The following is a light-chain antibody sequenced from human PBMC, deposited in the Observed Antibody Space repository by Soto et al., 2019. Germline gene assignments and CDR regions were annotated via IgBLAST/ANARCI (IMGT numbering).Light chain of an antibody. CDR3: SSYTSSSTLVSYV. CDR2: EVS. Sequence: QSVLAQPASVSGSPGQSITISCAGTSSDVGGYNYVSWYQQHPGKAPKLMIYEVSNRPSGVSNRFSGSKSGNTASLTISGLQAEDEADYYCSSYTSSSTLVSYVFGTGTKVTVL. CDR1: SSDVGGYNY. V-gene: IGLV2-14*01. J-gene: IGLJ1*01.